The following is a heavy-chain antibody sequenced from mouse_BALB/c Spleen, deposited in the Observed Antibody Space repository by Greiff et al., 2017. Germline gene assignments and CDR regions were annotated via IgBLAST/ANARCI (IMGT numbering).Heavy chain of an antibody. D-gene: IGHD1-2*01. J-gene: IGHJ2*01. CDR3: ARIHSLDYIDY. V-gene: IGHV14-3*02. CDR2: IDPANGNT. Sequence: EVQLQQSGAELVKPGASVKLSCTASGFNIKDTYMHWVKQRPEQGLEWIGRIDPANGNTKYDPKFQGKATITAATSSNTAYLQLSSLTSEDTAVYYCARIHSLDYIDYWGQGTTLTVSA. CDR1: GFNIKDTY.